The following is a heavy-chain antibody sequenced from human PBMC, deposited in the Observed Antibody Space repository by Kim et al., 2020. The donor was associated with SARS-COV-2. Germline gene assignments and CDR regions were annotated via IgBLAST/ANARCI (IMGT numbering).Heavy chain of an antibody. J-gene: IGHJ4*02. Sequence: SETLSLTCKVSGGSINNYYWNWIRQSPGKGLEWIGYIYSSGNTNYNPSLERQVTITVDTSRNQFSLSLTSVTAADTAVYYCARSFCSGGSCYYNRPFDYWGLGTLVTVSP. CDR3: ARSFCSGGSCYYNRPFDY. CDR2: IYSSGNT. D-gene: IGHD2-15*01. CDR1: GGSINNYY. V-gene: IGHV4-4*08.